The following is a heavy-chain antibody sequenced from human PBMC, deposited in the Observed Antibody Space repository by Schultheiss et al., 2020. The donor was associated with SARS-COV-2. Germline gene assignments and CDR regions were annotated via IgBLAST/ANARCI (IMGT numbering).Heavy chain of an antibody. Sequence: SVKVSCKASGFTFTSSAVQWVRQARGQRLEWIGWIVVGSGNTNYAQKFQERVTITRDMSTSTAYMELSRLRSDDTAVYYCARDSVVVVPAASRHNWFDPWGQGTLVTVSS. CDR3: ARDSVVVVPAASRHNWFDP. D-gene: IGHD2-2*01. CDR1: GFTFTSSA. CDR2: IVVGSGNT. J-gene: IGHJ5*02. V-gene: IGHV1-58*01.